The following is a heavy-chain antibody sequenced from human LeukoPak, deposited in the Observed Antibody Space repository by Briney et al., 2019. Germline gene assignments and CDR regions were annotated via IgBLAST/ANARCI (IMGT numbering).Heavy chain of an antibody. D-gene: IGHD2-2*01. CDR3: ARDVVVPAAMEGAFDI. CDR2: IIPIFGTA. J-gene: IGHJ3*02. V-gene: IGHV1-69*13. CDR1: GGTFSSYA. Sequence: ASVKVSCKASGGTFSSYAISWVRQAPGQGLEWMGGIIPIFGTANYAQKFQGRVTITADESTSTAYMELSSLRSEDTAVYYCARDVVVPAAMEGAFDIWGQGTMVTVSS.